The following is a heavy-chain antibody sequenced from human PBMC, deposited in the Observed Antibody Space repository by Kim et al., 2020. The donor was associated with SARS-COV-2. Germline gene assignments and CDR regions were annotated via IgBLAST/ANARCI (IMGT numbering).Heavy chain of an antibody. J-gene: IGHJ4*02. CDR3: ARDLPRAQLVNFDY. Sequence: AQKFQGRVTMTRDTSISTAYMELSRLRSDDTAVYYCARDLPRAQLVNFDYWGQGTLVTVSS. D-gene: IGHD6-13*01. V-gene: IGHV1-2*02.